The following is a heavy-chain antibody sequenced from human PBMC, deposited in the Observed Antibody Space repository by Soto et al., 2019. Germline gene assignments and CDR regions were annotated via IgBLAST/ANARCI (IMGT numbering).Heavy chain of an antibody. J-gene: IGHJ6*03. CDR2: IYYSGST. Sequence: SETLSLTCTVSGGSISSYYWSWIRQPPGKGLEWIGYIYYSGSTNYNPSLKSRVTISVDTSKNQFSLKLSSVTAADTAVYYCARDSTNDYGDYDGNYMDVWGKGTTVTVSS. CDR3: ARDSTNDYGDYDGNYMDV. D-gene: IGHD4-17*01. V-gene: IGHV4-59*01. CDR1: GGSISSYY.